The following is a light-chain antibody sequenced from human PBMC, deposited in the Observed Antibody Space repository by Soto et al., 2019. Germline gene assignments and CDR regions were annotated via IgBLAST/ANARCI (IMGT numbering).Light chain of an antibody. Sequence: EIVLTQSPATLSVSPGERVTLSCRASQSISSKLGWYQQRPGQAPRLLIYGASTSSTGIPVRFSGSGSGTEFTLTISSLQCEDFAVYYCQQYDTRRIFFFGQGTRLEIK. V-gene: IGKV3-15*01. CDR2: GAS. J-gene: IGKJ5*01. CDR1: QSISSK. CDR3: QQYDTRRIFF.